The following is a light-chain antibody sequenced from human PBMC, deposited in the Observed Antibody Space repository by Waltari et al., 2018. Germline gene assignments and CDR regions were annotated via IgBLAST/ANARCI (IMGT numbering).Light chain of an antibody. V-gene: IGLV2-14*03. Sequence: QSALTHPASVSGSPGQSITFSCTGTSSYLGTYDYVSWYQQHPGKAPKLMIYDVTKRPSGVSDRFSGSKSGNTASLTISGLQAEDEADYYCSSYTTSSTVVFGGGTKVTV. J-gene: IGLJ2*01. CDR1: SSYLGTYDY. CDR3: SSYTTSSTVV. CDR2: DVT.